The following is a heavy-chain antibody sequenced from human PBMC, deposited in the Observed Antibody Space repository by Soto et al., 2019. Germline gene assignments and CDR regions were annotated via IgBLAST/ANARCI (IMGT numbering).Heavy chain of an antibody. Sequence: QVQLQESGPGLVKPSGTLSLTCAVSGVSISSRDWWTWVRQPPGKGLEWIGESHQSGNTNYNSSLESRVTISVDKSKNQFSLKLSSVTVADTAVYYCATRDNSRFYWGQGTLVTVSS. CDR1: GVSISSRDW. CDR2: SHQSGNT. D-gene: IGHD6-13*01. CDR3: ATRDNSRFY. J-gene: IGHJ4*02. V-gene: IGHV4-4*02.